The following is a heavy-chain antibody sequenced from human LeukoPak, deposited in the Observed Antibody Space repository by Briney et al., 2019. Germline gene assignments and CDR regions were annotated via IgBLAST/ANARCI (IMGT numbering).Heavy chain of an antibody. V-gene: IGHV4-39*01. Sequence: SSETLSLTCTVSGGSISSTTYYWGWIRQPPGKGLEWIGSIYHSGNIYYNPSLKSRVTISVDTSKNQFSLKLSSVTAADTAVYYCARHDSSGPYNAFDIWGQGTMVTVSS. CDR2: IYHSGNI. D-gene: IGHD3-22*01. CDR1: GGSISSTTYY. J-gene: IGHJ3*02. CDR3: ARHDSSGPYNAFDI.